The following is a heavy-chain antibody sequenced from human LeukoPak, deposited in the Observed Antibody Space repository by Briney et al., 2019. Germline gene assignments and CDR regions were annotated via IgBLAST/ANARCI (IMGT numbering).Heavy chain of an antibody. CDR2: IYYSGST. J-gene: IGHJ3*02. V-gene: IGHV4-59*01. CDR1: GGSISSYY. CDR3: ARAIGWDYYASSGPNDAFDI. D-gene: IGHD3-22*01. Sequence: PSETLSLTCTVSGGSISSYYWSWIRQPPGKGLEGIGYIYYSGSTNYNPSLKSRVTIALDTSKNQFSLKLSSVTAADTAVYYCARAIGWDYYASSGPNDAFDIWGQGTMVTVSS.